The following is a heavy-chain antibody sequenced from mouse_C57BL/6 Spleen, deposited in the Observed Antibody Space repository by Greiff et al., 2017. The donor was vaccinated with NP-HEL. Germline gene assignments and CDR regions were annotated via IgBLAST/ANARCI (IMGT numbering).Heavy chain of an antibody. V-gene: IGHV5-17*01. CDR1: GFTFSDYG. D-gene: IGHD1-1*01. CDR3: ARPSFYYGSSPFAY. Sequence: EVKLMESGGGLVKPGGSLKLSCAASGFTFSDYGMHWVRQAPEKGLEWVAYISSGSSTIYYADTVKGRFTISSYNAKNTLFLQMTSLRSEDTAMYYCARPSFYYGSSPFAYWGQGTLVTVSA. J-gene: IGHJ3*01. CDR2: ISSGSSTI.